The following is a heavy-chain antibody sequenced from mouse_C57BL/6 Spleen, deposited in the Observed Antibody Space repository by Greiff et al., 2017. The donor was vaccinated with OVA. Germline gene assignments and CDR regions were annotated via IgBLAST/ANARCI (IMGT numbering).Heavy chain of an antibody. V-gene: IGHV1-72*01. J-gene: IGHJ1*03. D-gene: IGHD1-1*01. CDR3: GRSAYNGGSDSNWYFDV. CDR1: GYTFTSYW. CDR2: IDPNSGGT. Sequence: QVQLQQPGAELVKPGASVTLSCKASGYTFTSYWMHWVKQRPGRGLEWIGRIDPNSGGTKYNEKFKSKATLTVAKPSSTAYMLLSSLTSEDSAVLDSGRSAYNGGSDSNWYFDVGGTGTTGTGAS.